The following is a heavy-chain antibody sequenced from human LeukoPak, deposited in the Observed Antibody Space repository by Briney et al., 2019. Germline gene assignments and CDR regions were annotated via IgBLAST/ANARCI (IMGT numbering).Heavy chain of an antibody. J-gene: IGHJ4*02. CDR3: ARVFRTLGILYYFDY. CDR1: GGTFSSYA. D-gene: IGHD1-14*01. V-gene: IGHV1-18*01. CDR2: ISAYNGNT. Sequence: GASVKVSCKASGGTFSSYAISWVRQAPGQGLEWMGWISAYNGNTNYAQKLQGRVTMTTDTSTSTAYMELRSLRSDDTAVYYCARVFRTLGILYYFDYWGQGTLVTVSS.